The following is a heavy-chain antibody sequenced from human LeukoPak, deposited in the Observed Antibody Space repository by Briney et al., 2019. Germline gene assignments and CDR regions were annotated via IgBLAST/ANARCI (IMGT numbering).Heavy chain of an antibody. D-gene: IGHD3-22*01. J-gene: IGHJ3*02. V-gene: IGHV4-34*01. Sequence: SETLSLTCAVYGGSFSGYYWSWIRQPPGKGLEWIGEINHSGSTNYNPSLKSRVTISVDTSKNQFSLKLSSVTAADTAVYYCARPQVVNDAFDIWGQGTMVTVSS. CDR2: INHSGST. CDR3: ARPQVVNDAFDI. CDR1: GGSFSGYY.